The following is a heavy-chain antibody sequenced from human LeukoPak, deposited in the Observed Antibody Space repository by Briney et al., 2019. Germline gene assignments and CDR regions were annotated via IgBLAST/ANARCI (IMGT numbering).Heavy chain of an antibody. J-gene: IGHJ4*02. V-gene: IGHV3-30*18. CDR3: AKDRRHRYYYDSSGYYCFDY. Sequence: GGSLRLSCAASGFTFSSYGMDWVRQAPGKGLEWVAVISYDGSNKYYADSVKGRFTISRDNSKNTLYLQMNSLRAEDTAVYYCAKDRRHRYYYDSSGYYCFDYWGQGTLVTVSS. CDR2: ISYDGSNK. CDR1: GFTFSSYG. D-gene: IGHD3-22*01.